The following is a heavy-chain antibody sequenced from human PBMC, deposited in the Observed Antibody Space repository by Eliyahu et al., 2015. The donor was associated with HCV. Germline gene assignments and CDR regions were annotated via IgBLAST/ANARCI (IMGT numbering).Heavy chain of an antibody. J-gene: IGHJ4*02. D-gene: IGHD5-24*01. V-gene: IGHV5-51*01. CDR2: HSPDSET. Sequence: EVQLVQSGAELKKPGQSLRISCKASGYSFTSYWIAWVRQSPRERLGVDGVLHSPDSETRYSPSFQGQVTLSADKSISTAYLQWSSLKASDTAMYYCARAEMDEPFDYWGQGTLVTVSS. CDR1: GYSFTSYW. CDR3: ARAEMDEPFDY.